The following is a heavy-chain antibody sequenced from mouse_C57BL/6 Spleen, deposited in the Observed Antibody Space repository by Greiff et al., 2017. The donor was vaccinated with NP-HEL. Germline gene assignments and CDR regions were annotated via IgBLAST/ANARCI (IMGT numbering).Heavy chain of an antibody. J-gene: IGHJ4*01. Sequence: VQLQQSGPELVKPGASVKISCKASGYSFTGYYMNWVKQSPEKSLEWIGEINPSTGGTTYNQKFKAKATLTVDKSSSTAYMQLKSLTSEDSAVYYCARKLDYYYAMDYWGQGTSVTVSS. CDR3: ARKLDYYYAMDY. CDR2: INPSTGGT. V-gene: IGHV1-42*01. D-gene: IGHD4-1*01. CDR1: GYSFTGYY.